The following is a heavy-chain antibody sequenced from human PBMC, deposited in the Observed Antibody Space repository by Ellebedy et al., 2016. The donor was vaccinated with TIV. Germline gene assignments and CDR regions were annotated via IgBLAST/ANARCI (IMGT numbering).Heavy chain of an antibody. CDR1: GGSFSGYY. CDR2: IYYSGST. V-gene: IGHV4-59*12. Sequence: SETLSLTCAVYGGSFSGYYWSWIRQPPGKGLEWIGYIYYSGSTNYNPSLKSRVTVSVDTSKNQFSLKLSSVTAADTAVYYCARGGYSSSSKGWFDPWGQGTLVTVSS. J-gene: IGHJ5*02. D-gene: IGHD6-13*01. CDR3: ARGGYSSSSKGWFDP.